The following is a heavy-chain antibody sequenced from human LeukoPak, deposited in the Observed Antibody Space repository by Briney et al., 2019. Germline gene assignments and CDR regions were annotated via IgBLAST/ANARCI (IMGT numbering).Heavy chain of an antibody. Sequence: PGGSLRLSCAASGITFSNYAMNWVRRAPGKGLELVSTISGSGGSAYYVDSVKGRFTISRDNSRNTLYLQMNSLRAEDTAVYYCATNYYDSSRAASDYWGQGTLATVSS. CDR1: GITFSNYA. J-gene: IGHJ4*02. CDR3: ATNYYDSSRAASDY. V-gene: IGHV3-23*01. D-gene: IGHD3-22*01. CDR2: ISGSGGSA.